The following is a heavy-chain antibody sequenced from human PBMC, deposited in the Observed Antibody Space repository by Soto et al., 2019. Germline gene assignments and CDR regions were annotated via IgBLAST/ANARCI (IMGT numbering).Heavy chain of an antibody. CDR2: INHSGSS. CDR3: ARGKLSDYVWGSYRYHFDY. D-gene: IGHD3-16*02. V-gene: IGHV4-34*01. J-gene: IGHJ4*02. CDR1: GGSFSGYY. Sequence: DTLSLTCAVYGGSFSGYYWSWIRQPPGKGLEWIGEINHSGSSNYNPSLKSRVTISVDTSKNQFSLKLSSVTAADTAVYYCARGKLSDYVWGSYRYHFDYWGQGTVVTVSS.